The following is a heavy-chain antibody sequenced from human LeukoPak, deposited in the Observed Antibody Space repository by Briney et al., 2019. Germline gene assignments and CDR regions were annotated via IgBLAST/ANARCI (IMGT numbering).Heavy chain of an antibody. Sequence: SETLSLTCTVSGGSISSYYWSWIRQPPGKGLEWIGSIYYSGSTYYNPSLKSRVTISVDTSKNQFSLKLSSVTAADTAVYYCARVLRATVTIDDWGQGTLVTVSS. J-gene: IGHJ4*02. CDR1: GGSISSYY. D-gene: IGHD4-17*01. V-gene: IGHV4-59*05. CDR2: IYYSGST. CDR3: ARVLRATVTIDD.